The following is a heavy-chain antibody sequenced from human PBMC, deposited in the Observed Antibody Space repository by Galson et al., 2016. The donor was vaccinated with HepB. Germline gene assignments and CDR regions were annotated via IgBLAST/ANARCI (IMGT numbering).Heavy chain of an antibody. CDR1: GFTFSIHD. CDR3: TRGKSLWTMPWNYGLDV. D-gene: IGHD2-2*01. CDR2: IETSGAT. Sequence: SLRLSCAASGFTFSIHDVHWVRQATGKGLEWVSAIETSGATYYPDSVKGRFTISRENGKNSLYLQMDSLRAGDTAVYYCTRGKSLWTMPWNYGLDVWGKGTTVTVSS. V-gene: IGHV3-13*01. J-gene: IGHJ6*04.